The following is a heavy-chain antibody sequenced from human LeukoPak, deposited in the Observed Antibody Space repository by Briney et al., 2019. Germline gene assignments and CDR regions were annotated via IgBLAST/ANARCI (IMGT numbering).Heavy chain of an antibody. CDR1: GGSINSYY. CDR2: IHYSGST. D-gene: IGHD3-10*01. CDR3: AKGDYYGSSAFEY. Sequence: SETLSLTCTVSGGSINSYYWSWIRQPPGKGLEWIGYIHYSGSTNYNPSLKSRVTISVDTSKNQFSLKLSSVTAADTAVYYCAKGDYYGSSAFEYWGQGTLVTVSS. J-gene: IGHJ4*02. V-gene: IGHV4-59*01.